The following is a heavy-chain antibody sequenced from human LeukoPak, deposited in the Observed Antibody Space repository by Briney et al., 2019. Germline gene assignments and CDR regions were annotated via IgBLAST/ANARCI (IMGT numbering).Heavy chain of an antibody. Sequence: GGSLRLSCAASGFIFSSYDMNWVRQAPGKGLEWVSFISSSGSTIYYADSVKGRFTISRDNAKKSLFLQMNSLRAEDTAVYYCARDPLSGSGTYWSFDYWGQGTLVTVSS. CDR2: ISSSGSTI. CDR1: GFIFSSYD. D-gene: IGHD3-10*01. J-gene: IGHJ4*02. V-gene: IGHV3-48*03. CDR3: ARDPLSGSGTYWSFDY.